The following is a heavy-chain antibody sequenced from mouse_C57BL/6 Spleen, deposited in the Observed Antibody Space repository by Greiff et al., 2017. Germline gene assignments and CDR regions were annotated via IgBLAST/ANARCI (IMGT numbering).Heavy chain of an antibody. CDR1: GYTFTSYW. V-gene: IGHV1-69*01. Sequence: QVQLQQPGAELVMPGASVKLSCKASGYTFTSYWIHWVKQRPGQSLEWLGEFDPSDSYTNYNQKFKGKSTLTVDKSSSTAYMRLSTLTSEDSEVYDSACGPHSMDYWGQGTSVTVSS. J-gene: IGHJ4*01. CDR2: FDPSDSYT. CDR3: ACGPHSMDY.